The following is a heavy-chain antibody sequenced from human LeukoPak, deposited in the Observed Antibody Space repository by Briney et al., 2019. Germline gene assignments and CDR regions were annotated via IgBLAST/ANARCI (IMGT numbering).Heavy chain of an antibody. CDR1: GGSFSGYY. D-gene: IGHD3-3*01. Sequence: SETLSLTCAVYGGSFSGYYWSWIRQPPGKGLEWIGEINHSGSTNYNPSLKSRVTISVDTSKNQFSLKLSSVTAADTAVYYCARGPGSYDFWTDNWFVPWGQGTLVTVSS. CDR2: INHSGST. J-gene: IGHJ5*02. V-gene: IGHV4-34*01. CDR3: ARGPGSYDFWTDNWFVP.